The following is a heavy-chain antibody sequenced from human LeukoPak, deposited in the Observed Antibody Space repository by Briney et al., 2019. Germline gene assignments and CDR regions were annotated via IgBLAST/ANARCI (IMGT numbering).Heavy chain of an antibody. CDR3: ARVVIYYDSSGYYYVRPRYFDY. Sequence: ASVKVSCKASGYSFTSYGISWVRQAPGQRLEWTGWISAYNVNTNYSQKLQGRVPMTTDTSTSTAYMELRSLRSDDTAVYYCARVVIYYDSSGYYYVRPRYFDYWGQGTLVTVSS. CDR1: GYSFTSYG. D-gene: IGHD3-22*01. V-gene: IGHV1-18*01. J-gene: IGHJ4*02. CDR2: ISAYNVNT.